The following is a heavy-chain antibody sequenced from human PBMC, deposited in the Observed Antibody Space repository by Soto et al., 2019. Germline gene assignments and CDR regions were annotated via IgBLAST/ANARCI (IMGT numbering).Heavy chain of an antibody. D-gene: IGHD4-17*01. CDR1: GFTFSSYA. J-gene: IGHJ4*02. V-gene: IGHV3-23*01. CDR3: AKYGTLTTLPTHFDY. Sequence: PGGSLRLSCAASGFTFSSYAMSWVRQAPGKGLEWVSAISGSGGSTYYADSVKGRFTISRDNSKNTLYLQMNSLRAEDTAVYYCAKYGTLTTLPTHFDYWGQGTLVTVSS. CDR2: ISGSGGST.